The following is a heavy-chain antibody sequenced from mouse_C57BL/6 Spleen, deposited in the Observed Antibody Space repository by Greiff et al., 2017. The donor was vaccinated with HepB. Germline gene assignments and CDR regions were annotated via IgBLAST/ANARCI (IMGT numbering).Heavy chain of an antibody. CDR3: AREQVIYYYGSSPWFAY. J-gene: IGHJ3*01. V-gene: IGHV5-4*01. Sequence: EVKLVESGGGLVKPGGSLKLSCAASGFTFSSYAMSWVRQTPEKRLEWVATISDGGSYTYYPDNVKGRFTISRDNAKNNLYLQMSHLKSEDTAMYYCAREQVIYYYGSSPWFAYWGQGTLVTVSA. D-gene: IGHD1-1*01. CDR2: ISDGGSYT. CDR1: GFTFSSYA.